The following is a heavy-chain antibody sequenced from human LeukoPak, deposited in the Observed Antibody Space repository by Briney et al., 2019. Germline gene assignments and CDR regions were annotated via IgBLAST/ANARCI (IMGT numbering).Heavy chain of an antibody. CDR3: AELRITMIGGV. Sequence: GGSLRLSCAASGFTFSSYEMNWVRQAPGKGLEWVSYISSSGSTIYYADSVKGRFTISRDNAKNSLYLQMNSLRAEDTAVYYCAELRITMIGGVWGKGTTVTISS. CDR1: GFTFSSYE. D-gene: IGHD3-10*02. J-gene: IGHJ6*04. CDR2: ISSSGSTI. V-gene: IGHV3-48*03.